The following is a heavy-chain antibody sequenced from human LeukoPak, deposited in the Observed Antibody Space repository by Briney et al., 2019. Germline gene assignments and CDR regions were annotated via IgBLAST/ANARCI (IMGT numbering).Heavy chain of an antibody. CDR3: ARHGTISSESYFDY. V-gene: IGHV4-59*08. D-gene: IGHD1-14*01. CDR1: GGSISSYY. CDR2: IHNSGRT. Sequence: KASETLSLTCSLSGGSISSYYWSWIRQSPGKGLEWIGYIHNSGRTNYNPSLKSRVTGFVDTSKNQVSLRLSSVTAADTAVYYCARHGTISSESYFDYWGQGALVAVSS. J-gene: IGHJ4*02.